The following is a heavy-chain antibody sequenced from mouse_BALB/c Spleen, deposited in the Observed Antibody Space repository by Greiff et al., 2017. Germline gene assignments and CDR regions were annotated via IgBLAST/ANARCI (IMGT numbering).Heavy chain of an antibody. CDR2: ISYDGSN. D-gene: IGHD1-1*01. CDR1: GYSITSGYY. V-gene: IGHV3-6*02. Sequence: DVKLVESGPGLVKPSQSLSLTCSVTGYSITSGYYWNWIRQFPGNKLEWMGYISYDGSNNYNPSLKNRISITRDTSKNQFFLKLNSVTTEDTATYYCAIYYYGSSYFDYWGQGTTLTVSS. J-gene: IGHJ2*01. CDR3: AIYYYGSSYFDY.